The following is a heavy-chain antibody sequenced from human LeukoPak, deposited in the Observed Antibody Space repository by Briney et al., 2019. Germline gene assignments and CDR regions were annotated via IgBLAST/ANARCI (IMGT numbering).Heavy chain of an antibody. Sequence: ASVKVSCKASGYTFSGYQVHWLRQAPGQGLEWMGRMSPSSGVTNYAQKFQGRVTMTRDTSINTAYLDLSALKSDDTAVYYCAREPATMVRGVLLGRFDPWGQGTLVTVSS. CDR3: AREPATMVRGVLLGRFDP. CDR1: GYTFSGYQ. CDR2: MSPSSGVT. D-gene: IGHD3-10*01. J-gene: IGHJ5*02. V-gene: IGHV1-2*06.